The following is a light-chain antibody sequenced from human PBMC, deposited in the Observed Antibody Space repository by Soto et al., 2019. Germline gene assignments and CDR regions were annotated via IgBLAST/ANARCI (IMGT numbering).Light chain of an antibody. CDR2: GNS. CDR3: QSYDSSLSGVV. Sequence: QSVLTQPPSVSGAPGQRVTISCTGSSSNIGAGYGVHWYQQLPGTAPKLLIYGNSNRHSGVPDRFSGSKAGTSASLAITGLQAEDEADYYCQSYDSSLSGVVFGGGTKLTVL. J-gene: IGLJ2*01. CDR1: SSNIGAGYG. V-gene: IGLV1-40*01.